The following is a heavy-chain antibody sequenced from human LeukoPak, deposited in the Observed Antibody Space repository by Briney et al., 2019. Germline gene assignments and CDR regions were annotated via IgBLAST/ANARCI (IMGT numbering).Heavy chain of an antibody. J-gene: IGHJ5*02. CDR3: ASGVYDFWSGYNWSDP. D-gene: IGHD3-3*01. V-gene: IGHV4-34*01. CDR2: INHSGST. CDR1: GGSFSGYY. Sequence: SETLSLTCAVYGGSFSGYYWSWIRQPPGKGLEWIGEINHSGSTNYNPSLKSRVTISVDTSKNQFSLKLSSVTAADTAVYYCASGVYDFWSGYNWSDPWGQGTLVTVSS.